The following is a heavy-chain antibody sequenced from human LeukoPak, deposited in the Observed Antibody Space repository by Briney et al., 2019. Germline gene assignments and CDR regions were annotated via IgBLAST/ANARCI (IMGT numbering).Heavy chain of an antibody. J-gene: IGHJ4*02. Sequence: GGSLRLSCAASGFTVSSDNMSWVRQAPGKTLEWVSVVYSGGGGTNYADSVRGRFTISRDDSKNTVYLQMNSLRVEDTAVYYCAKRSGGYYDFWGQGTLVTVSS. CDR2: VYSGGGGT. D-gene: IGHD3-3*01. CDR1: GFTVSSDN. V-gene: IGHV3-66*02. CDR3: AKRSGGYYDF.